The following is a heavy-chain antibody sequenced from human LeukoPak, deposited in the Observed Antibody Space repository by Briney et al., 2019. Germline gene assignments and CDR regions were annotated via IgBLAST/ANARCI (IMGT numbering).Heavy chain of an antibody. Sequence: ASVKVSCKASGYTFTSYGISWGRQAPGQGLEWMGWISAYNGNTNYAQKLQGRVTMTTDTSTSTAYMELRRLRSDDTAVYYCARERRVVLMVYATPVDYMDVWGKGTTVTVSS. J-gene: IGHJ6*03. V-gene: IGHV1-18*01. CDR1: GYTFTSYG. CDR2: ISAYNGNT. D-gene: IGHD2-8*01. CDR3: ARERRVVLMVYATPVDYMDV.